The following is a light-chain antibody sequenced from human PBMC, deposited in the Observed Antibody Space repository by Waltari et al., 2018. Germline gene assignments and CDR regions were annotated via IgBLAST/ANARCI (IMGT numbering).Light chain of an antibody. CDR3: QSYDGGIWV. J-gene: IGLJ3*02. V-gene: IGLV6-57*04. Sequence: FMLTQPHSVSESPGKTVTISCTRNSCSIGINYVHWYHQRPGGAPTIVIFEDDQRPSGVPDRFSGSIDSASNSASLTLSGLEIEDEGDYYCQSYDGGIWVFGGGTRLTVL. CDR2: EDD. CDR1: SCSIGINY.